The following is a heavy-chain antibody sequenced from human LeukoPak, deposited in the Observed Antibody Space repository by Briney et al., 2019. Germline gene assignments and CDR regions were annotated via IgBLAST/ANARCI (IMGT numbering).Heavy chain of an antibody. J-gene: IGHJ4*02. V-gene: IGHV3-23*01. Sequence: QPGGSWRLSGVASGLTFSSTTMGGVRQAPGRGRKWVSSITAIDGRTYYADSVRGRFTISRDNSKNTVYLQLNSLRAGDTAIYYCTKDRRGPAAGTWYFDSWGQGTLVTVSS. D-gene: IGHD6-13*01. CDR3: TKDRRGPAAGTWYFDS. CDR1: GLTFSSTT. CDR2: ITAIDGRT.